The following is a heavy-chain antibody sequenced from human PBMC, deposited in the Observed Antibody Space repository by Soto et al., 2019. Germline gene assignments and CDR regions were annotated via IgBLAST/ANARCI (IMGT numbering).Heavy chain of an antibody. D-gene: IGHD6-6*01. CDR2: IGTAGDT. V-gene: IGHV3-13*01. J-gene: IGHJ6*02. CDR3: ARGTVAARLYYYYYGMDV. CDR1: GFTFSRYD. Sequence: GGALRLSCAASGFTFSRYDMHWVRQATGKGLEWVSAIGTAGDTYYPGSVKGRFTISRENAKNSLYLQMNSLRAEDTAVYYCARGTVAARLYYYYYGMDVWGQGTTVTVSS.